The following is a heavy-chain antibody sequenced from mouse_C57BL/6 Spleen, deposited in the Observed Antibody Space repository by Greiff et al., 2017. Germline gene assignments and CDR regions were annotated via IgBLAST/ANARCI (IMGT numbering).Heavy chain of an antibody. CDR3: ARSSYAMGY. V-gene: IGHV1-42*01. D-gene: IGHD6-1*01. CDR1: GYSFTGYY. J-gene: IGHJ4*01. CDR2: INPSTGGT. Sequence: VQLQQSGPELVKPGASVKISCKASGYSFTGYYMNWVKQSPEKSLEWIGEINPSTGGTTYNQKFKAKATLTVDKSSSTAYMQLKSLTSEDSAVYCCARSSYAMGYWGQGASVTVSS.